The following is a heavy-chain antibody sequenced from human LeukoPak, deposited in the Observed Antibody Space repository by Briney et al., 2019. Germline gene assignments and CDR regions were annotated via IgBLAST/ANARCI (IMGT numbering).Heavy chain of an antibody. CDR3: TRHDIVTFDP. Sequence: GGSLRLSCTASGFTFGDYSMSWVRQAPGKGLEWVGFIRSKPYGGTTEYAASVKGRFTISRNDSNSIAYLQMNSLKTEDTAVHYCTRHDIVTFDPWGQGTLVTVSS. CDR1: GFTFGDYS. D-gene: IGHD5-12*01. J-gene: IGHJ5*02. CDR2: IRSKPYGGTT. V-gene: IGHV3-49*04.